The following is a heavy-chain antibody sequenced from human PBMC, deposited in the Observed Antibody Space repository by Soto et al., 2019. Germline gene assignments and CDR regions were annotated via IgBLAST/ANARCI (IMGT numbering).Heavy chain of an antibody. CDR1: GGTFSSYA. D-gene: IGHD6-19*01. Sequence: QVQLVQSGAEVKKPGSSVKVSCKASGGTFSSYAISWVRQAPGQGLEWMGGIIPIFGTANYAQKFQGRVTITADESTSTAYMELSSLRSEDTVVYYCARGFRIAVADKPNWFDPWGQGTLVTVSS. J-gene: IGHJ5*02. CDR3: ARGFRIAVADKPNWFDP. CDR2: IIPIFGTA. V-gene: IGHV1-69*01.